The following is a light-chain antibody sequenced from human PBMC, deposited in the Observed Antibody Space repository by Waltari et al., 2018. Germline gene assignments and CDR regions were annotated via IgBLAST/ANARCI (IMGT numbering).Light chain of an antibody. CDR1: NKGRKS. CDR3: LVWHSTIDHQGV. J-gene: IGLJ2*01. V-gene: IGLV3-21*04. Sequence: SYVVTQSPSVSVAPGETARITCGGENKGRKSVNGDQQRPGQAPVLVISYDSDRPSGIPERFSGSNSGNTATLTISWVEAEDEADYYCLVWHSTIDHQGVFGGGTKLTVL. CDR2: YDS.